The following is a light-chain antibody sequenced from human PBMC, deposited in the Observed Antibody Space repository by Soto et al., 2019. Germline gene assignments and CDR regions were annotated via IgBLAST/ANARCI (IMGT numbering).Light chain of an antibody. CDR3: GSYTSCRTIPYL. J-gene: IGLJ1*01. V-gene: IGLV2-14*01. CDR1: SSKVVGYNY. CDR2: DVS. Sequence: QSVLTQPASVAESPGQSITISCTGTSSKVVGYNYVSWYQQHSGKAPKLMIYDVSNRPSRVANRFSGSKSGNTAFLLISGLQAEDEADYYCGSYTSCRTIPYLYGTGTRSP.